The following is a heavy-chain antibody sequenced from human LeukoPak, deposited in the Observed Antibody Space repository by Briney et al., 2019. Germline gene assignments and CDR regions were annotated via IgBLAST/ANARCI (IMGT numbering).Heavy chain of an antibody. CDR2: INSDGSST. D-gene: IGHD5-24*01. CDR1: GFTFSSYW. J-gene: IGHJ6*03. V-gene: IGHV3-74*01. Sequence: GGSLRLSCAASGFTFSSYWMHWVRHAPGKGLVWVSRINSDGSSTSYADSVKGRFTISRDNAKNTLYLQMNSLRAEDTAVYYCARGTWATLYYYYMDVWGKGTTVTVSS. CDR3: ARGTWATLYYYYMDV.